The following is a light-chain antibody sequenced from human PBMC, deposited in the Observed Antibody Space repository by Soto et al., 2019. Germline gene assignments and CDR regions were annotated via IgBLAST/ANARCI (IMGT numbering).Light chain of an antibody. J-gene: IGKJ4*01. CDR1: QSLLHSNGYNY. CDR3: MQALQTPT. CDR2: LGS. Sequence: VLTQSPPSLPVTPGEPASIACRSSQSLLHSNGYNYLDLYLQKPGQSPQPLIFLGSNRASGVPDRFSGSGSGTDFTLKISRVEAEDVGVYYCMQALQTPTFGGGTKVEIK. V-gene: IGKV2-28*01.